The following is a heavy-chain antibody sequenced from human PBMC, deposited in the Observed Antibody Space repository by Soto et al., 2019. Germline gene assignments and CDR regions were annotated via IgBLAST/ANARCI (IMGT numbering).Heavy chain of an antibody. Sequence: EVQLLESGGGLVNPGGSLRLSCATSGFTFSSYSMDWVRQAPGKGLEWVASINPTSRYVFYADSVRGRFTISRDYAENSLHLQMNGLRGEDTAVYYCASHETWLTGDGFDFWGRGSFVTVSS. CDR1: GFTFSSYS. D-gene: IGHD3-9*01. V-gene: IGHV3-21*01. CDR2: INPTSRYV. CDR3: ASHETWLTGDGFDF. J-gene: IGHJ3*01.